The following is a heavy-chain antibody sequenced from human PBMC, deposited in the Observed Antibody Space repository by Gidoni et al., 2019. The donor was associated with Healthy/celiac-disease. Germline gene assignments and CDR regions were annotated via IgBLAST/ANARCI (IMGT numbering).Heavy chain of an antibody. Sequence: VQVVESGGGLVQLGRSLRLSCTDPGFTFGDYAMGWFRQAPGKGLEWVSFIRSKTYGGKTEYAASVKGRFTISRDDSKSIAYLQMDSLETEDAAVYYCTGADDIWRYYFDYWGQGTLVTVSS. V-gene: IGHV3-49*03. CDR2: IRSKTYGGKT. D-gene: IGHD2-21*01. J-gene: IGHJ4*02. CDR1: GFTFGDYA. CDR3: TGADDIWRYYFDY.